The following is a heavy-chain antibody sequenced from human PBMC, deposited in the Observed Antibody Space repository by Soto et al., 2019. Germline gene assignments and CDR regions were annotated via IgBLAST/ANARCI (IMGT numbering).Heavy chain of an antibody. CDR3: ARAGKYYYGSGRPYYYGMDV. D-gene: IGHD3-10*01. CDR1: GYTFTSYG. CDR2: ISGYNGNT. Sequence: QVQLVQSGAEVKKPGASVKVSCKASGYTFTSYGVSWVRQAPGQGLEWMGWISGYNGNTNYAQKLQGRVTMTTDTSTCTAYMELRSLRSDDTAVYYCARAGKYYYGSGRPYYYGMDVWGQGITVTVSS. V-gene: IGHV1-18*04. J-gene: IGHJ6*02.